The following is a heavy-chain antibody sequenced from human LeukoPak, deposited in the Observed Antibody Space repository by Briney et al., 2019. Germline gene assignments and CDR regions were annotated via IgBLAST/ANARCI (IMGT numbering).Heavy chain of an antibody. J-gene: IGHJ4*02. CDR2: INHSGST. CDR3: ARGFSVAVAVITFNY. CDR1: GGSFSGYY. Sequence: SEALSLTCAVYGGSFSGYYWSWIRQPPGKGLEWIGEINHSGSTNYNPSLKSRVTISVDTSKNQFSLKLSSVTAADTAVYYCARGFSVAVAVITFNYWGQGTLVTVSS. D-gene: IGHD6-19*01. V-gene: IGHV4-34*01.